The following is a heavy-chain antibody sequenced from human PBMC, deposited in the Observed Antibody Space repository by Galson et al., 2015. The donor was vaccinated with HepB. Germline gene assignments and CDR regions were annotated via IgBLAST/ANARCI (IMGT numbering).Heavy chain of an antibody. D-gene: IGHD3/OR15-3a*01. Sequence: SETLSLTCTVPGDSISNSNYYWAWIRQPPGKGLEWIATIYHRGNTYYNPSLQHRVTISIDTSRNEFYLKVNSVTAADTALYYCARDRYSHNLDAEYWGQGTLVTVSS. CDR2: IYHRGNT. J-gene: IGHJ4*02. CDR3: ARDRYSHNLDAEY. V-gene: IGHV4-39*02. CDR1: GDSISNSNYY.